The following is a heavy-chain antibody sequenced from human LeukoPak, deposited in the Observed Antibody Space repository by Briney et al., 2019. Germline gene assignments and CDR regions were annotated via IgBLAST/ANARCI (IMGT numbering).Heavy chain of an antibody. D-gene: IGHD6-6*01. V-gene: IGHV3-23*01. CDR1: GFTFSTYA. CDR2: VSSSGGST. J-gene: IGHJ4*02. Sequence: GGSLRLSCAASGFTFSTYAMSWVRQAPGKGLEWVSTVSSSGGSTYYADSVKGRFTISRDNSKSTLWLQMSSLRAEDTAVYYCAKETTLYNASSANDCWGQGALVTVSS. CDR3: AKETTLYNASSANDC.